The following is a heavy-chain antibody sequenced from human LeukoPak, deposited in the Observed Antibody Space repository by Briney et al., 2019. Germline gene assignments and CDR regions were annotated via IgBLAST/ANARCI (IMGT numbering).Heavy chain of an antibody. Sequence: GGSLRLSCAASGFTFSDFHMSWIRQAPGKGLEWVSYISLSSTYTNYADSVKGRFTISRDNAKNLLYLQMNSLRVEDTAVYYCARDGWFGELDKDHFDYWGQGTLVTVSS. J-gene: IGHJ4*02. V-gene: IGHV3-11*06. D-gene: IGHD3-10*01. CDR3: ARDGWFGELDKDHFDY. CDR2: ISLSSTYT. CDR1: GFTFSDFH.